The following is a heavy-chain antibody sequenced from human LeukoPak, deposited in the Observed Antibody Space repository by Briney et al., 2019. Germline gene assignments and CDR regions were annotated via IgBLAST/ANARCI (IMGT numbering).Heavy chain of an antibody. CDR3: ARAVTYSGGCRN. D-gene: IGHD6-25*01. CDR1: GYTSPSYY. V-gene: IGHV1-46*01. J-gene: IGHJ4*02. Sequence: ASVKVSCKASGYTSPSYYMHWVRQAPGQGLEWRGIINPSGGSTSYAQKFQGRVTMTRDTSTSTVYMELSSLRAEDTAVYYCARAVTYSGGCRNWGQGTLVTVSS. CDR2: INPSGGST.